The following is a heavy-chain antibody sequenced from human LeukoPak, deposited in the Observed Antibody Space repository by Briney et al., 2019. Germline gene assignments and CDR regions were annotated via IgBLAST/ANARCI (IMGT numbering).Heavy chain of an antibody. V-gene: IGHV4-34*01. CDR3: ARGNYGDYGHDAFDI. J-gene: IGHJ3*02. CDR1: GGSFSGYY. CDR2: INHSGST. Sequence: SETLSLTCAVYGGSFSGYYWSWIRQPPGKGLEWIGEINHSGSTNYNPSLKSRVTISVDTSKNQFSLELSSVTAADTAVYYCARGNYGDYGHDAFDIWGQGTMVTVSS. D-gene: IGHD4-17*01.